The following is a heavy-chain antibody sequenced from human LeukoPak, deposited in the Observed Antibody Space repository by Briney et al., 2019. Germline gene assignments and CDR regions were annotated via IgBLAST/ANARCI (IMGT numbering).Heavy chain of an antibody. CDR2: IIPIFGTA. D-gene: IGHD4-17*01. Sequence: SVKVSCKASGGTFSSYAISWVRQAPGQGLEWMGGIIPIFGTANYAQKFQGRVTITADESTSTAYMELSSLRSEGTAVYYCARDLLMTTVTSRCFDYWGQGTLVTVSS. J-gene: IGHJ4*02. CDR3: ARDLLMTTVTSRCFDY. V-gene: IGHV1-69*01. CDR1: GGTFSSYA.